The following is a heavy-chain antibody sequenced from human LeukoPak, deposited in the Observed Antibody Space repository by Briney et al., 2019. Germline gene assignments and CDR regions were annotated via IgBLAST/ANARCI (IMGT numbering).Heavy chain of an antibody. Sequence: SETLSLTCTVSGGSISSSSYYWGWIPQPPGKGLEWIGSIYYSGSTYYNPSLKSRVTISVDTSKNQFSLKLSSVTAADTAVYYCARQAIAAAEPDYFDYWGQGTLVTVSS. CDR1: GGSISSSSYY. CDR3: ARQAIAAAEPDYFDY. V-gene: IGHV4-39*01. J-gene: IGHJ4*02. D-gene: IGHD6-13*01. CDR2: IYYSGST.